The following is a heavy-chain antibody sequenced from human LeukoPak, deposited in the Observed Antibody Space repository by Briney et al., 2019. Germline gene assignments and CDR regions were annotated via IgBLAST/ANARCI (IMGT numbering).Heavy chain of an antibody. CDR2: MNPNSGNT. V-gene: IGHV1-8*03. J-gene: IGHJ4*02. Sequence: ASVRVSCKASGYAFISYNINWVRQAPGQGLEWMGWMNPNSGNTGYAQKFQGRVTITRNTSISTAYMELSSLRSEDTAVYYCARGKAAGTGDYYFDYWGQGTLVTVSS. CDR3: ARGKAAGTGDYYFDY. CDR1: GYAFISYN. D-gene: IGHD6-13*01.